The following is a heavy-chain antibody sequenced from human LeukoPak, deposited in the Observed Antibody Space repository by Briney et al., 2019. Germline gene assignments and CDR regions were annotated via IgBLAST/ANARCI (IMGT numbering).Heavy chain of an antibody. Sequence: GGSLRLSCAASRFTFSNYAMHWVRQAPGKGLEWVSSINNSGTRTFYEDSVRGRFTISRDDSKNTLYLQMNSLRAEDTAVYYCAKGSVRYYYYMDVWGKGTTVTISS. V-gene: IGHV3-23*05. CDR1: RFTFSNYA. D-gene: IGHD3-10*01. CDR2: INNSGTRT. J-gene: IGHJ6*03. CDR3: AKGSVRYYYYMDV.